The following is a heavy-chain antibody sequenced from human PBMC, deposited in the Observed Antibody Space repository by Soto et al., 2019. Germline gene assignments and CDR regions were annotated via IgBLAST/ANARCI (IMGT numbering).Heavy chain of an antibody. V-gene: IGHV3-23*01. D-gene: IGHD1-1*01. CDR3: ARWNGYGDY. CDR1: GFTVSTYG. Sequence: EVQLLESGGGLVQPGGSLRLSCAASGFTVSTYGVTWVRQAPGKGLEWVSGFTGGSGTTHYADSVKGRFTITRDNSNNTVYLQMNSLRVEDTAVYYCARWNGYGDYWGRGTLVNVSS. J-gene: IGHJ4*02. CDR2: FTGGSGTT.